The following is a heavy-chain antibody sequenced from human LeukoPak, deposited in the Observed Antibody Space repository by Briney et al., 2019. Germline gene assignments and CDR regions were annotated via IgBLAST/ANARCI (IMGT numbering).Heavy chain of an antibody. D-gene: IGHD2-15*01. J-gene: IGHJ4*02. CDR1: GDTFSSYA. V-gene: IGHV1-69*05. CDR3: ARRSRQCSGGSCYAPFDH. CDR2: IIPIFGTA. Sequence: SVTVSCKASGDTFSSYAISWVRQVPGQGLEWMGGIIPIFGTANYAQKFQGRVTITTDESTSTGYMELSSLRSEDTAVYYCARRSRQCSGGSCYAPFDHWGQGTLVTVSS.